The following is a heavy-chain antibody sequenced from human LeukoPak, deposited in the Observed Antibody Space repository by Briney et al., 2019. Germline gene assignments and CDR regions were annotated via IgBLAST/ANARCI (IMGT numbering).Heavy chain of an antibody. D-gene: IGHD3-22*01. CDR2: IYYSGNT. CDR3: ARIDTSGYNGSSFDY. J-gene: IGHJ4*02. V-gene: IGHV4-59*12. Sequence: SETLSLTCTVSGGSISSYYWSWIRQPPEKGLEFIGYIYYSGNTNYNPSLKSRVTISVDTSKNQFSLKLSSVTAADTAVYYCARIDTSGYNGSSFDYWGQGTLGTVSS. CDR1: GGSISSYY.